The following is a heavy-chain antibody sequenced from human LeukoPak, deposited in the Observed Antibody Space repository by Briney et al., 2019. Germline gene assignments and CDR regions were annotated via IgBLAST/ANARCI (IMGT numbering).Heavy chain of an antibody. D-gene: IGHD6-13*01. Sequence: GGSLRLSCAASGFTFSTYTMNWVRQAPGKGLEWVSFISSSSSYIYYADSVKGRFTISRDNAKNSLYLQMISLRPEDTAVYFCAKGTSGIIAGGHDYYMDVWGKGTTVTISS. J-gene: IGHJ6*03. CDR3: AKGTSGIIAGGHDYYMDV. V-gene: IGHV3-21*01. CDR1: GFTFSTYT. CDR2: ISSSSSYI.